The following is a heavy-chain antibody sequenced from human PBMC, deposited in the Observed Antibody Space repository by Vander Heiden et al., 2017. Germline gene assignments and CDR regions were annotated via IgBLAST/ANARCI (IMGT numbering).Heavy chain of an antibody. CDR2: INQDGSEK. Sequence: EVQLLVSGGGLVQAGGSLRLSCAASGLPFCRFWVRWVRQAPGKGLEWVANINQDGSEKYYVDSVKGRFTIARDNAKNSLHLQMNSLRAEDTAVYYCARVGQWLVGYYYYYGMDVWGQGTTVTVSS. V-gene: IGHV3-7*01. CDR1: GLPFCRFW. CDR3: ARVGQWLVGYYYYYGMDV. D-gene: IGHD6-19*01. J-gene: IGHJ6*02.